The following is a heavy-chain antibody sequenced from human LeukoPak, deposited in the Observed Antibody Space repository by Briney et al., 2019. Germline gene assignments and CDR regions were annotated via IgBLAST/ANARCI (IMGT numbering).Heavy chain of an antibody. CDR2: IYYSGIT. CDR3: ARHLGYCSSTSCYPERFDP. CDR1: GGSISSTSYY. V-gene: IGHV4-39*01. D-gene: IGHD2-2*01. Sequence: SETLSLTCSVSGGSISSTSYYWGWIRQPPGKGLEWIGSIYYSGITYYNPSLKSRVTISVDTSKNQFSLRLSSVTAADTAVYYCARHLGYCSSTSCYPERFDPWGQGTLVTVSS. J-gene: IGHJ5*02.